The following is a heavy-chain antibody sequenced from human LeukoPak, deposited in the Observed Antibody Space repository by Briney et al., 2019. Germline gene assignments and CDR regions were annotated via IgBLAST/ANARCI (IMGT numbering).Heavy chain of an antibody. D-gene: IGHD4-23*01. V-gene: IGHV3-30*09. Sequence: GGSLRLSCAASGFTFSSYRMNWVRQAPGKGLEWVAVISYDGTNKYYADSVKGRFAISRDNSKNTLYLQMNSLRAEDTAVYYCARGYGGNSVALEYWGQGTLVTVSS. CDR2: ISYDGTNK. J-gene: IGHJ4*02. CDR1: GFTFSSYR. CDR3: ARGYGGNSVALEY.